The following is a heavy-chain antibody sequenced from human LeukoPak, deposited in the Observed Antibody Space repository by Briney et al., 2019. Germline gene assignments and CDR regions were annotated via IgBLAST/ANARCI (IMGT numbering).Heavy chain of an antibody. D-gene: IGHD2-2*02. J-gene: IGHJ4*02. CDR3: AREYCITNNCYNWGLGY. V-gene: IGHV3-64*02. CDR2: IASNGGTK. Sequence: GGSLRLSCAASGFSFNTYTMRWVRQAPGKGLEYVSGIASNGGTKYYADSVKGRFTISRDNFKNTVYLQMDSLRTEDMAVYYCAREYCITNNCYNWGLGYWGQGTLVTVSS. CDR1: GFSFNTYT.